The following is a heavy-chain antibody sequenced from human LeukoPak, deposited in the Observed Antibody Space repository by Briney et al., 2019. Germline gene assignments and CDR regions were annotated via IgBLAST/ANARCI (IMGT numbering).Heavy chain of an antibody. D-gene: IGHD5-12*01. Sequence: SGGSLRLSCAASGFTFSSYEMNWVRQAPGKGLEWVSYISSSGSTIYYADSVKGRFTISRDNAKNSLYLQMNSLRAEDTAVYYCASLDYPFDYWGQGTLVTVSS. CDR3: ASLDYPFDY. V-gene: IGHV3-48*03. CDR1: GFTFSSYE. J-gene: IGHJ4*02. CDR2: ISSSGSTI.